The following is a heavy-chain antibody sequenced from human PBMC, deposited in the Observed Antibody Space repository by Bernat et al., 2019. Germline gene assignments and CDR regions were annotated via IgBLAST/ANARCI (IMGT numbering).Heavy chain of an antibody. CDR1: GGTFSSYA. CDR2: IIPIFGTA. V-gene: IGHV1-69*06. D-gene: IGHD2-8*02. J-gene: IGHJ4*02. CDR3: AIGGGNCTGGVCSPLDY. Sequence: QVQLVQSGAEVKKPGSSVKVSCKASGGTFSSYAISWVRQAPGQGLEWTGGIIPIFGTANYAQRFQGRDTNTGDRAASTAYMELSSLRSEDTAVYYCAIGGGNCTGGVCSPLDYWGQGTLVTVSS.